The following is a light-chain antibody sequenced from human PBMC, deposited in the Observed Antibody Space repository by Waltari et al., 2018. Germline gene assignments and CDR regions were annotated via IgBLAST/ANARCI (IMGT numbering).Light chain of an antibody. J-gene: IGLJ3*02. CDR1: SAKIGRNY. CDR2: KNN. Sequence: QSVLTQRPSASGTPGQKVTISRNGSSAKIGRNYVYWYQQFPGTAPKLLIFKNNQRPSGVPDRFSDSKSGTSASLAINGLRSEDEADYYCAAWDDNLSGLVLGGGTKVTVL. CDR3: AAWDDNLSGLV. V-gene: IGLV1-47*01.